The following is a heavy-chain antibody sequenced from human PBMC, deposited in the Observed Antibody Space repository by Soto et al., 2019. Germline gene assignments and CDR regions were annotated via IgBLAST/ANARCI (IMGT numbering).Heavy chain of an antibody. CDR1: GGTFSRYA. CDR3: ARNGGRDGYKAFDY. Sequence: QVQLVQSGAEVKKPGSSVKVSCKASGGTFSRYAISWVRRPPGQGLEWMGGITPIFGTANYAQKFQGRVTITADESTSTAYMELRSLRSEDTAVYYCARNGGRDGYKAFDYWGQGTLVTVSS. D-gene: IGHD5-12*01. J-gene: IGHJ4*02. V-gene: IGHV1-69*12. CDR2: ITPIFGTA.